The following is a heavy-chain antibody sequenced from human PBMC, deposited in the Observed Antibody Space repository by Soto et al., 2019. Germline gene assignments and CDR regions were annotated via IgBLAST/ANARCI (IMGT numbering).Heavy chain of an antibody. Sequence: HPSASHQFTLTRNCMHWVRQAPGKGQVWFSRINSDGSSTSDADSVKGRFTISRDNAKNTLYLQMNSLKAEDTAVYYCARYFSYYYGMDVWGQGT. D-gene: IGHD3-9*01. J-gene: IGHJ6*02. CDR3: ARYFSYYYGMDV. CDR2: INSDGSST. V-gene: IGHV3-74*01. CDR1: QFTLTRNC.